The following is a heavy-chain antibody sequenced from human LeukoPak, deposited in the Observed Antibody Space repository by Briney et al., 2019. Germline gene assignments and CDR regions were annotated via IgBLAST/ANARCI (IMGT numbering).Heavy chain of an antibody. CDR1: GFTFSSYG. D-gene: IGHD3-22*01. J-gene: IGHJ4*02. CDR3: AKGGITMIVVENYFDY. Sequence: GGSLRLSCAASGFTFSSYGMSWVRQAPGKGLEWVSAISGSGGSTYYADSAKGRFTISRDNSKNTLYLQMNSLRAEDTAVYYCAKGGITMIVVENYFDYWGQGTLVTVSS. CDR2: ISGSGGST. V-gene: IGHV3-23*01.